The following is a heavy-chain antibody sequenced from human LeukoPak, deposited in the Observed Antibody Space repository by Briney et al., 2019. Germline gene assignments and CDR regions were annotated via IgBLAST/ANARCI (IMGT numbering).Heavy chain of an antibody. CDR1: GFTFSSYA. J-gene: IGHJ4*02. CDR3: AKDLSQWEVQGGFDY. V-gene: IGHV3-23*01. D-gene: IGHD6-19*01. CDR2: ISGSGGST. Sequence: GGSLRLSCAASGFTFSSYAMSWVRQAPGKGLEWVSAISGSGGSTYYADSVKGRFTISRDKSKNTLYLQMNSLRAEDTAVYYCAKDLSQWEVQGGFDYWGQGTLVTVSS.